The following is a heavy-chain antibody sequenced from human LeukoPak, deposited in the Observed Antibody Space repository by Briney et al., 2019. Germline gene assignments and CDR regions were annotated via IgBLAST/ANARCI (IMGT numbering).Heavy chain of an antibody. CDR3: AREDRIFGGLPYYYYGMDV. CDR2: IKQDGSEK. D-gene: IGHD3-3*02. CDR1: GFTFSSYW. J-gene: IGHJ6*02. Sequence: HPGGSLRLSCAASGFTFSSYWMSWVRQAPGKGLEWVANIKQDGSEKYYVDSVKGRFTISRDNAKNSLYLQMNSLRAEDTAVYYYAREDRIFGGLPYYYYGMDVWGQGTTVTVSS. V-gene: IGHV3-7*01.